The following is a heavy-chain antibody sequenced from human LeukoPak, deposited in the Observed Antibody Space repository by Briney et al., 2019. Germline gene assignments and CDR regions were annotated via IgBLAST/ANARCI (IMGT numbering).Heavy chain of an antibody. Sequence: SETLSLTCTVSGYSISSGYYWGWIRQPPGKGLEWIASIYHSGSNYYNPSLKSRVTISVDTSKNQFSLKLNSVTAADTAVYYCARVTYDTSGPIWGQGTMVTVSS. CDR1: GYSISSGYY. CDR2: IYHSGSN. J-gene: IGHJ3*02. CDR3: ARVTYDTSGPI. V-gene: IGHV4-38-2*02. D-gene: IGHD3-22*01.